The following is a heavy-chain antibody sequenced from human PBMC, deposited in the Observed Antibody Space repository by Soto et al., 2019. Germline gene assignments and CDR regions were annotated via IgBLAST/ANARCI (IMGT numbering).Heavy chain of an antibody. J-gene: IGHJ4*02. D-gene: IGHD2-8*01. Sequence: QVHLVESGGGVVQPGGSLRLSCAASGFTFSRYAMHWVRQAPGEGLEWVAVISRDGSSKYYGDSVKGRFTVSRDNSNNTVYLSTTSLRPDDTAVFYCARSRNGAVPDSINFWGQGTLVTVSS. V-gene: IGHV3-30-3*01. CDR2: ISRDGSSK. CDR1: GFTFSRYA. CDR3: ARSRNGAVPDSINF.